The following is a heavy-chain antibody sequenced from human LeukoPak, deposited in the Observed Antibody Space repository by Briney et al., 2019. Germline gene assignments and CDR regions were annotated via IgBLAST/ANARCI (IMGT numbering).Heavy chain of an antibody. CDR1: GFAFSSHW. D-gene: IGHD2-15*01. CDR2: INREGSDK. J-gene: IGHJ3*02. Sequence: GGSLRLSCAASGFAFSSHWMNWVRQAPGKGLEWLANINREGSDKNYVDSVKGRFTISRDNAKNSLYLQMNSLRAEDTAVYYCARDSGSRAFDIWGQGTMVTVSS. CDR3: ARDSGSRAFDI. V-gene: IGHV3-7*01.